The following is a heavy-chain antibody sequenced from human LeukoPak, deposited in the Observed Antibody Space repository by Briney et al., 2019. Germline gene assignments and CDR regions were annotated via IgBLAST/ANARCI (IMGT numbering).Heavy chain of an antibody. CDR3: ARGDGYYTDIDY. Sequence: PSETLSLTCTVSGGSTSSYYWSWIRQPPGKGLEWIGYIYYSGSTNYNPSLKSRVTISVDTSRNQFFLKLNSVTAADTAVYYCARGDGYYTDIDYWGQGALVTVSS. CDR1: GGSTSSYY. D-gene: IGHD3-3*01. J-gene: IGHJ4*02. V-gene: IGHV4-59*01. CDR2: IYYSGST.